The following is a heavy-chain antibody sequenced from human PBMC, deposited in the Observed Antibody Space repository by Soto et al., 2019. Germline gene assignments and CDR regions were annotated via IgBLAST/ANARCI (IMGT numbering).Heavy chain of an antibody. D-gene: IGHD2-15*01. CDR1: GGSISSGDYY. CDR2: IYYSGST. V-gene: IGHV4-30-4*01. CDR3: ARCASSCSLGF. J-gene: IGHJ4*02. Sequence: PSETLSLTCTVSGGSISSGDYYWIWIRQPPGKGLEWIGYIYYSGSTYYNPSLMSRVTISVDTSKNQFSLKLSSVTAADTAVYYCARCASSCSLGFWGQGTLVTVSS.